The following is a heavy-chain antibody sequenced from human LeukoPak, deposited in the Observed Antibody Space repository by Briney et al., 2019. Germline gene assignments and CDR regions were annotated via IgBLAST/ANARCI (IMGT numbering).Heavy chain of an antibody. V-gene: IGHV3-23*01. CDR2: ISDSGGST. J-gene: IGHJ6*02. CDR3: ARVEYYDILTGYYPPLYGMDV. CDR1: GFTFINHA. D-gene: IGHD3-9*01. Sequence: GGSLRLSCAASGFTFINHAMSWVRQAPGKGLEWVSAISDSGGSTYYADSVKGRFTSSRDNSKNTLYLQMNSLRAEDTAVYYCARVEYYDILTGYYPPLYGMDVWGQGTTVTVSS.